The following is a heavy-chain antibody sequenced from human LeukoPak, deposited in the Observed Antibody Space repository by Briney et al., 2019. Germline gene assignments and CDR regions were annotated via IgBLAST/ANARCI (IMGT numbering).Heavy chain of an antibody. D-gene: IGHD6-13*01. CDR2: IYSGGST. J-gene: IGHJ6*02. V-gene: IGHV3-53*01. CDR1: GFTVSSNY. CDR3: ARDLSRASVSSSKPYYYGMDV. Sequence: GGSLRLSCAASGFTVSSNYMSWVRQAPGKGLEWVSVIYSGGSTYYADSVKGRFTISRDNSKNTLYLQMNSLRAEDTAVYYCARDLSRASVSSSKPYYYGMDVWGQGTTVTVSS.